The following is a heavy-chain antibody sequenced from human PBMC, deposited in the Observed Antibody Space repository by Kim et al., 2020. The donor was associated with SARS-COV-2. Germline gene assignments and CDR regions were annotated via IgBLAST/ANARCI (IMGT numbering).Heavy chain of an antibody. D-gene: IGHD1-26*01. Sequence: FTISRDNSKNTLYLQMNSLRAEDTAVYYCARGRWEPGGIALYYYDYGMDVWGQGTTVTVSS. V-gene: IGHV3-30*01. J-gene: IGHJ6*02. CDR3: ARGRWEPGGIALYYYDYGMDV.